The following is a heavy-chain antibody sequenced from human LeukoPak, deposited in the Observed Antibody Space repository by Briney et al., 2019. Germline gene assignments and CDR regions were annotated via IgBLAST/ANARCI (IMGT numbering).Heavy chain of an antibody. Sequence: SETLSLTCAVYGGSFSGYYWSWIRQPPGKGLEWMGEINHSGSTNYNPSLKSRVTISVDTSKNQVSLKMSSVTAADTAVYYCARVAVAGTPDYWGQGTLVTVSS. D-gene: IGHD6-19*01. CDR2: INHSGST. V-gene: IGHV4-34*01. J-gene: IGHJ4*02. CDR3: ARVAVAGTPDY. CDR1: GGSFSGYY.